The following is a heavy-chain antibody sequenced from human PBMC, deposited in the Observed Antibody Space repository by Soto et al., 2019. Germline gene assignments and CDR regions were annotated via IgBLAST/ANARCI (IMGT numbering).Heavy chain of an antibody. CDR3: ARRSSGTSRGRWFDP. CDR2: INHSGST. V-gene: IGHV4-34*01. J-gene: IGHJ5*02. D-gene: IGHD1-26*01. CDR1: GGSFSGYY. Sequence: SETLSLTCAVSGGSFSGYYWNWICQSPGKGLEWIGEINHSGSTNYNPSLKSRVTISVDTSKNQFSLNLSSVTAADTAVYYCARRSSGTSRGRWFDPWGLGTLVTVSS.